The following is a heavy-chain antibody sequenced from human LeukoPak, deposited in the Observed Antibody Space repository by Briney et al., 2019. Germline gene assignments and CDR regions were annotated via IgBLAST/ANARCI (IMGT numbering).Heavy chain of an antibody. V-gene: IGHV3-30*02. CDR2: IRYDGSNK. J-gene: IGHJ5*02. CDR1: GFTFSSYG. D-gene: IGHD2-2*02. Sequence: GGSLRLSCAASGFTFSSYGMHWVRQAPGKGLEWVAFIRYDGSNKYFADSVKGRFTISRDNSKNTLYLQMNSLRAEDTAVYYCVRDDALGYCSSTNCYTENWFDPWGQGTLVTVSS. CDR3: VRDDALGYCSSTNCYTENWFDP.